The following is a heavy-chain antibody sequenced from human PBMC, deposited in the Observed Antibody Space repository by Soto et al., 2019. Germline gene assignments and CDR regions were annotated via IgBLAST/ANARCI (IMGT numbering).Heavy chain of an antibody. CDR1: GFTFSSYS. CDR3: AREYTAWPLAYGLDV. J-gene: IGHJ6*02. Sequence: AGGSLRLSCVGSGFTFSSYSINWVRQAPGKGLEWVSSISSRSDIYYADSVKGRFTISRDNAKNSVSLQMNSLRAEDTAVYYCAREYTAWPLAYGLDVWGQGTTVTVSS. V-gene: IGHV3-21*01. CDR2: ISSRSDI. D-gene: IGHD2-2*02.